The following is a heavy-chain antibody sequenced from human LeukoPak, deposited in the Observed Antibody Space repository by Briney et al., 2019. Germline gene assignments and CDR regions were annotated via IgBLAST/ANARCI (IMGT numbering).Heavy chain of an antibody. Sequence: GASVKVSCKASGYTFTYYGISWVRQAPGQGLEWMGWISTYNNNTNYAQKFQGRVSMTTDTSTSTAYMELRSLRSDDTAVYYCARRLCSGDTCYHNDYWGQGTLATVSS. D-gene: IGHD2-15*01. CDR3: ARRLCSGDTCYHNDY. CDR2: ISTYNNNT. J-gene: IGHJ4*02. V-gene: IGHV1-18*01. CDR1: GYTFTYYG.